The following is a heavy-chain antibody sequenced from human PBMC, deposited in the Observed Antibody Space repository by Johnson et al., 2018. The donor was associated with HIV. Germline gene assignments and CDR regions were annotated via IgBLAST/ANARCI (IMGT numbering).Heavy chain of an antibody. CDR1: GFTFSNAW. Sequence: VQLVESGGGLVKPGGSLRLSCAASGFTFSNAWMSWVRQAPGKGLEWVGRIKSKTDGGTTDYAAPVKGRFTTSRDDSKNTLYLQMHSLRAEDTAVDYCARGGGTGEDHAFVIWGLGKMVIVSSGKMTFDIWGQGTMVTVSS. J-gene: IGHJ3*02. CDR3: ARGGGTGEDHAFVIWGLGKMVIVSSGKMTFDI. V-gene: IGHV3-15*01. CDR2: IKSKTDGGTT. D-gene: IGHD7-27*01.